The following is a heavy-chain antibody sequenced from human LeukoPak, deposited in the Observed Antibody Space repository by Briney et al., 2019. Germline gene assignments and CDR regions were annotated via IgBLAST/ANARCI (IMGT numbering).Heavy chain of an antibody. Sequence: ASLKVSCKASGYTFTSYGINWVRQAPGQGLEWMGWISAYNGNTIYAQKLQGRVAMTTDTSTRTVYMELRSLRSDDTAVYYCARGRAITGTHRLYYYYYYMDVWGKGTTVTVSS. J-gene: IGHJ6*03. CDR3: ARGRAITGTHRLYYYYYYMDV. V-gene: IGHV1-18*01. D-gene: IGHD1-20*01. CDR2: ISAYNGNT. CDR1: GYTFTSYG.